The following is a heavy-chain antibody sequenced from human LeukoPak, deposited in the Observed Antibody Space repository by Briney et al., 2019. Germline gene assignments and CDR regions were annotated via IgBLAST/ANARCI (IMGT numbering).Heavy chain of an antibody. D-gene: IGHD4-23*01. Sequence: NPSETLSLTCAVSGGSISSSHWWSWVRQPPEKGLEWIGEIYHSGSTNYNPSLKSRVTISVDTSKNQFSLKLSSVTAADTAVYYCARILTTVVTPAYWFDPWGQGTLVTVSS. CDR3: ARILTTVVTPAYWFDP. V-gene: IGHV4-4*02. J-gene: IGHJ5*02. CDR1: GGSISSSHW. CDR2: IYHSGST.